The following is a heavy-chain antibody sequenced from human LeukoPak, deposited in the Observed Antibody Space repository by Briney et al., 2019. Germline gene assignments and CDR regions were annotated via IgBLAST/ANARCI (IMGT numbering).Heavy chain of an antibody. CDR2: IHPEGDEK. Sequence: GSLRLPCVASGFTFGNFWMSWVRHSPGRGLEWVANIHPEGDEKYHVESVMGRFTISRDNAESSLFLQMNGLRAEDTAVYYCARGDAFSGDHWGQGTLVTVSS. V-gene: IGHV3-7*04. CDR3: ARGDAFSGDH. CDR1: GFTFGNFW. J-gene: IGHJ4*02.